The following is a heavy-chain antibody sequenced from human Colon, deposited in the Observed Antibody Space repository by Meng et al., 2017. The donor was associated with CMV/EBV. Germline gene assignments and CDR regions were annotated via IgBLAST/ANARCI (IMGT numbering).Heavy chain of an antibody. V-gene: IGHV3-7*01. Sequence: GGSLRLSCVDSGFTFNSYWMSWVRQAPGKGLEWVANIKQDGSEKYYVDSVKGRFTISRDNAKNSLYLQMNSLRAEDTAVYYCARDPFIKAFDIWGQGTMVTVSS. CDR3: ARDPFIKAFDI. CDR2: IKQDGSEK. CDR1: GFTFNSYW. J-gene: IGHJ3*02.